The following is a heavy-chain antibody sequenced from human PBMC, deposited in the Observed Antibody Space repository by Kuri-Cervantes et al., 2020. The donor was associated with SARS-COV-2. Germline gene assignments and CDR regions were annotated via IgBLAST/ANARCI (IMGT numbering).Heavy chain of an antibody. CDR3: ARWIVVVVAAMGYFDY. CDR1: GYTFTNYG. Sequence: ASVKVSCKASGYTFTNYGISWVRQAPGQGLDWMGWINGYNDNTKYAQKLQGRVTMTTDTSTSTAYMELRSLRSEDTAVYYCARWIVVVVAAMGYFDYWGQGTLVTVSS. V-gene: IGHV1-18*04. J-gene: IGHJ4*02. CDR2: INGYNDNT. D-gene: IGHD2-15*01.